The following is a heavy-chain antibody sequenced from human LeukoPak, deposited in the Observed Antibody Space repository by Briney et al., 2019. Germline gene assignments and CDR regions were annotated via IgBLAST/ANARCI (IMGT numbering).Heavy chain of an antibody. Sequence: GGSLRLSCAASGFTFFNYAMSWVRQAPGKGLEWVSSISGSSGSTSYADSVKGRFTISRDNSKSTLYLQMNSLRAEDTAIYYCAKGHSTSYFDYWGQGTLVTVSS. D-gene: IGHD1-1*01. CDR3: AKGHSTSYFDY. J-gene: IGHJ4*02. CDR1: GFTFFNYA. V-gene: IGHV3-23*01. CDR2: ISGSSGST.